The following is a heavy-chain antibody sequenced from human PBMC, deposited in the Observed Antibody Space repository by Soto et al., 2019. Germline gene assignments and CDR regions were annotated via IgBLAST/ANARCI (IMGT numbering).Heavy chain of an antibody. CDR1: GGTISSWY. Sequence: SETLSLTCTVSGGTISSWYWSWIRQPPGKGLEWIGYIYYSGSTNCNPSLKSRVTISVDTSKNQFSLKLSSVTAADTAVYYCASRYGSAIDYWGQGTLVTGSA. V-gene: IGHV4-59*08. CDR2: IYYSGST. J-gene: IGHJ4*02. D-gene: IGHD1-26*01. CDR3: ASRYGSAIDY.